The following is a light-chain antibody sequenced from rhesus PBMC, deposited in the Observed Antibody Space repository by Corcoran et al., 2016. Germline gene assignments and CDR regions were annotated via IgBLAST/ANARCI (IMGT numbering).Light chain of an antibody. Sequence: DIQMTQSPSSLSASVGDTVTITCRASQGISSWLAWYQQKPGNAPKLLIYKASSLQSGVPSRVSGSGAGTDVTLTISSLQSVDFATYYCQQYSSRPDSFGQGTKVEIK. V-gene: IGKV1-22*01. J-gene: IGKJ2*01. CDR3: QQYSSRPDS. CDR1: QGISSW. CDR2: KAS.